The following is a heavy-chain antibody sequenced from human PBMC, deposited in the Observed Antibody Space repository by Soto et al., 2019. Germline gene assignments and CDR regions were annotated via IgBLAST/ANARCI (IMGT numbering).Heavy chain of an antibody. V-gene: IGHV6-1*01. CDR3: ARGDYAFDY. CDR1: GDSVSSNSAT. Sequence: QVQLQQSGPGLVKPSQTLSLTCVLSGDSVSSNSATWTWIRQSPSRGLEWLGRTYYRSKWYNDYAVSVKSRITSTPDTSKNHFSLQLNSVTPEDTAVYYCARGDYAFDYWGQGTLVTVSS. D-gene: IGHD4-17*01. J-gene: IGHJ4*02. CDR2: TYYRSKWYN.